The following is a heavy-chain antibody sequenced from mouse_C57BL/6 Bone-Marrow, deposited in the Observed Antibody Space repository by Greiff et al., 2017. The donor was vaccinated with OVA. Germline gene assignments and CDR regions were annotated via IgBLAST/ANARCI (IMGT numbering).Heavy chain of an antibody. V-gene: IGHV1-77*01. J-gene: IGHJ1*03. CDR1: GYTFTDYY. Sequence: QVQLKQSGAELVKPGASVKISCKASGYTFTDYYINWVKQRPGQGLEWIGKIGPGSGSTYYNEKFKGKATLTADKSSSTAYMQLSSLTSEDSAVYFCARREDYYGSSNWYFDVWGTGTTVTVSS. CDR3: ARREDYYGSSNWYFDV. D-gene: IGHD1-1*01. CDR2: IGPGSGST.